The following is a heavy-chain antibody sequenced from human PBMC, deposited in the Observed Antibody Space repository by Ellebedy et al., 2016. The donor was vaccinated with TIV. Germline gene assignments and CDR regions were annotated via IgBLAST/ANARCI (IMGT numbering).Heavy chain of an antibody. V-gene: IGHV3-30*02. CDR1: GFTFSSYG. J-gene: IGHJ6*03. Sequence: GESLKISXAASGFTFSSYGMHWVRQAPGKGLEWVAVIWYDGSNKYYADSVKGRFTISRDNSKNTLYLQMNSLRAEDTAVYYCAKDGSTRTSQRYYYYYYMDVWGKGTTVTVSS. CDR2: IWYDGSNK. D-gene: IGHD2-2*01. CDR3: AKDGSTRTSQRYYYYYYMDV.